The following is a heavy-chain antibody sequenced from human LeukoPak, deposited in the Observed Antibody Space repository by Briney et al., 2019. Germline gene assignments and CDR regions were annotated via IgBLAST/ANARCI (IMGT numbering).Heavy chain of an antibody. D-gene: IGHD6-13*01. CDR1: GDSVSSNSAA. CDR3: ARESIAAAGRNDAFDI. Sequence: SQTLSLTCAISGDSVSSNSAAWNWIRQSPSRGLEWLGRTYYRSKWYNDYAVSVKSRITINPDTSKNQFPLQLNSVTPEDTAVYYCARESIAAAGRNDAFDIWGQGTMVTVSS. J-gene: IGHJ3*02. V-gene: IGHV6-1*01. CDR2: TYYRSKWYN.